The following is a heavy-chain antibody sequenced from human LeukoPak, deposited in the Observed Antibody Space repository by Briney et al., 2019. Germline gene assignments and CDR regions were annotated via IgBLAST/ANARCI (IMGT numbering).Heavy chain of an antibody. CDR1: GYSISSGFY. J-gene: IGHJ4*01. V-gene: IGHV4-38-2*02. CDR2: IYHSGST. D-gene: IGHD2-15*01. CDR3: ARGVGYCSGGRCPFDY. Sequence: SETLSLTCTVSGYSISSGFYWGWIRQPPGKGLEWIGSIYHSGSTYYNPSLESRVTIPVDTSKNQFSLKVISVTAADTAVYYCARGVGYCSGGRCPFDYWGRGTQVTVSS.